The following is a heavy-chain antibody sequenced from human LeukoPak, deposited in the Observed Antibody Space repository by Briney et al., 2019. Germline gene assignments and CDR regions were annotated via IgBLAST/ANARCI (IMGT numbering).Heavy chain of an antibody. D-gene: IGHD3-22*01. CDR3: ARHFGDSSGYPEYYFDY. V-gene: IGHV4-34*01. J-gene: IGHJ4*02. Sequence: SETLSLTCAVYGGSFSGYYWSWIRQPPGKGLEWIGEINHSGSTNYNPSLKSRVTISVDTSKNQFSLKLSSVTAADTAVYYCARHFGDSSGYPEYYFDYWGQGTLVTVSS. CDR1: GGSFSGYY. CDR2: INHSGST.